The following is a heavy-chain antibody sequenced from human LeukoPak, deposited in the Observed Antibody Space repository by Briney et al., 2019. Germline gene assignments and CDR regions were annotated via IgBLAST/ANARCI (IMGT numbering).Heavy chain of an antibody. D-gene: IGHD2-15*01. CDR3: ARVGTDCSGGSCH. J-gene: IGHJ4*02. V-gene: IGHV1-18*01. CDR2: ISTNNGNT. CDR1: GGTFSSYA. Sequence: ASVKVSCKASGGTFSSYAISWVRQAPGQGLEWMGRISTNNGNTNYAQKFQGRVTMTTDTSTSTAHMELRSLRSDDTAVYYCARVGTDCSGGSCHWGQGTLVTVSS.